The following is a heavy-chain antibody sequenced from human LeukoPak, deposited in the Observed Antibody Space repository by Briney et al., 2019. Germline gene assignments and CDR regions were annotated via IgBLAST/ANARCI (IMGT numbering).Heavy chain of an antibody. CDR3: ARIHGGGWYYFDY. D-gene: IGHD6-19*01. Sequence: SETLSLTCTVSGGSISSYYCSWIRQPPGKGLEWIGYIYYSGSTNYNPSLKSRVTISVDTSKNQFSLKLSSVTAADTAVYYCARIHGGGWYYFDYWGQGTLVTVSS. V-gene: IGHV4-59*01. CDR2: IYYSGST. CDR1: GGSISSYY. J-gene: IGHJ4*02.